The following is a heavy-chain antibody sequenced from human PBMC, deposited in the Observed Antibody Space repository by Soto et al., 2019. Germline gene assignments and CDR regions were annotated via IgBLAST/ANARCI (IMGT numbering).Heavy chain of an antibody. Sequence: SGPTLVYPTQTLTLTCTFSGFSLSTSGVGVGWIRQPPGKALGWLAIIYWNDDKRYSPSLKSRLTITKDTSKNQVVLTMTNMDPVDTATYYCAHRMVYYYGSGSYYNNDAFDIWGQG. D-gene: IGHD3-10*01. V-gene: IGHV2-5*01. CDR3: AHRMVYYYGSGSYYNNDAFDI. CDR2: IYWNDDK. CDR1: GFSLSTSGVG. J-gene: IGHJ3*02.